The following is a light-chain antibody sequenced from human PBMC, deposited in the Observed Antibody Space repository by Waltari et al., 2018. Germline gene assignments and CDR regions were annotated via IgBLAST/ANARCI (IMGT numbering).Light chain of an antibody. Sequence: DIQMTQSPSSPSASVGDSVTITCRASQGIDIYLAWLQQKPGTAPKSLIYAASNLQSGVPSKFSGSGSGTDFTLTISSLQPEDFATYYCQQYNVYPPTFGQGTKLEI. J-gene: IGKJ2*01. CDR2: AAS. V-gene: IGKV1-16*02. CDR1: QGIDIY. CDR3: QQYNVYPPT.